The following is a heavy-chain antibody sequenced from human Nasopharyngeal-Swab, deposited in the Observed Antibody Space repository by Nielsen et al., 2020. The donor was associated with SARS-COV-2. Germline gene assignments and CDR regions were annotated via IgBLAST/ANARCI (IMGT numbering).Heavy chain of an antibody. J-gene: IGHJ4*02. D-gene: IGHD6-6*01. CDR3: AKDGYSSSSRLDY. Sequence: GGSLRLSCAASGFSFDDYGMTWVRQAPGKGLEWVSGISWNNGNIGYADSVKGRFTISRDNVMNSLFLQMNSLRQEDTAVYYCAKDGYSSSSRLDYWGQGVRVTVSS. V-gene: IGHV3-9*01. CDR2: ISWNNGNI. CDR1: GFSFDDYG.